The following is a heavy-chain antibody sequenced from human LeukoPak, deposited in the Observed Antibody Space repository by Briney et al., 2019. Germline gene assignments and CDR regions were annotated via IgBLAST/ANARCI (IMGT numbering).Heavy chain of an antibody. J-gene: IGHJ4*02. D-gene: IGHD3-16*01. CDR1: GGSISGYY. V-gene: IGHV4-4*07. Sequence: PSETLSLTCSVSGGSISGYYWSWIRQPAGNGLEWIGRIYPSGSPNYNPSLKSRVSMSVDTSKNQFSLILTSVTAADTAVYYCARNSLYYFDYWGQGTLVPVSS. CDR3: ARNSLYYFDY. CDR2: IYPSGSP.